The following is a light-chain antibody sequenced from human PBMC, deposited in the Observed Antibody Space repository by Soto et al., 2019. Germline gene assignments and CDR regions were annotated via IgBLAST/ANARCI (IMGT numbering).Light chain of an antibody. CDR2: WAS. CDR1: QSVLYSSNNKNY. CDR3: QQYYSTPPVT. Sequence: DIVMTQSPDSLAVSLGERATINCKSSQSVLYSSNNKNYLAWYQQKPGQPPKLLIYWASTRESGVPDRFSGSGYGTDFTLTISSLQAEDVAVYDCQQYYSTPPVTFGPGTKVDIK. V-gene: IGKV4-1*01. J-gene: IGKJ3*01.